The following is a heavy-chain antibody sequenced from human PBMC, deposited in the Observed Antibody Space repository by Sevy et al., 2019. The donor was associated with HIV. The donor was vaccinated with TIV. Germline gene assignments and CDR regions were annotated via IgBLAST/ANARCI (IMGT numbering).Heavy chain of an antibody. CDR2: IWYDGTIK. CDR1: GFTFSSYV. Sequence: GGSLRLSCAASGFTFSSYVMHWVRQAPGKGLEWVALIWYDGTIKYYADSVKGRFTISRDNSKDTLFLQMNSLTPEDTAVYYCARGAGYCGGDCYSIDYWGHGALVTVSS. CDR3: ARGAGYCGGDCYSIDY. V-gene: IGHV3-33*08. J-gene: IGHJ4*01. D-gene: IGHD2-21*02.